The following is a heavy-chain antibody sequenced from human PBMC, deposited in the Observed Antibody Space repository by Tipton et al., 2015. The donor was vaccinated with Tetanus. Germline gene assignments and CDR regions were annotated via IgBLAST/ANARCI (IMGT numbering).Heavy chain of an antibody. CDR2: ISGDGGSK. D-gene: IGHD6-19*01. CDR3: VRDGGSSGWLAY. V-gene: IGHV3-9*01. J-gene: IGHJ4*02. CDR1: GFTFLDYA. Sequence: SLRLSCAASGFTFLDYAIHWVRQPTGKGLEWVSAISGDGGSKVYADSVRGRFTVSRDNAKNTLYLQMNSLRVEDTAVYYCVRDGGSSGWLAYWGQGTLVTVSS.